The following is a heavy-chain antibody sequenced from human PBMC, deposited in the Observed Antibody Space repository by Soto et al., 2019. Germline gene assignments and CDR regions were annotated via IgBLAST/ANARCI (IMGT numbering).Heavy chain of an antibody. V-gene: IGHV1-69*13. D-gene: IGHD3-22*01. CDR2: IIPIFGTA. CDR3: ARDPGGSSEDYYDSSGPGY. J-gene: IGHJ4*02. Sequence: SVKVSCKASGGTFSSYASSWVRQAPGQGLEWMGGIIPIFGTANYAQKFQGRVTITADESTSTAYMELSSLRSEDTAVYYCARDPGGSSEDYYDSSGPGYWGQGTLVTVSS. CDR1: GGTFSSYA.